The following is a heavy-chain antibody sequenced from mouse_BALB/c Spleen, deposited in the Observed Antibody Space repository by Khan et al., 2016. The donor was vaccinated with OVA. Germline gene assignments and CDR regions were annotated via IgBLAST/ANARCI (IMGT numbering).Heavy chain of an antibody. J-gene: IGHJ4*01. CDR2: IWGGGGT. Sequence: VQLKESGSGLVAPSQSLSITCTVSGFSLSRYNIHWVRQPPGKGLEWLGMIWGGGGTDYNSTLKSRLNISKDNSKSQVFLKMNSLQTDDTAMYYCVRAYYRYDGYYAMDYWGQGASVTVSS. CDR3: VRAYYRYDGYYAMDY. CDR1: GFSLSRYN. D-gene: IGHD2-14*01. V-gene: IGHV2-6-4*01.